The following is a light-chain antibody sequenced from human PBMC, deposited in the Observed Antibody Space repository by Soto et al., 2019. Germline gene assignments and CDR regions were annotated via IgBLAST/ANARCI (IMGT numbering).Light chain of an antibody. CDR2: FNN. CDR3: AAWDDRLKGPV. Sequence: QPVLTQPASASGTPGQRVTISCSGTTSNIGRNSVTWYQQLPGTAPKLLIYFNNQWPSGVPDRFSGSKSGTSASLAISGLQSEDEADYYCAAWDDRLKGPVFGGGTKLTVL. V-gene: IGLV1-44*01. CDR1: TSNIGRNS. J-gene: IGLJ2*01.